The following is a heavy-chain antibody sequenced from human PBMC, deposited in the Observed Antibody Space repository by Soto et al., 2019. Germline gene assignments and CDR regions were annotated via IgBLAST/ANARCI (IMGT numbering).Heavy chain of an antibody. Sequence: ASVKVSCKASGYTFTSYAMHWVRQAPGQRLEWMGWINAGNGNTKYSQKFQGRVTITRDTSASTAYMELSSLRSEDTAVYYCARDSWPGIAAAGNYPGFDYWGQGTLVTVSS. CDR1: GYTFTSYA. J-gene: IGHJ4*02. V-gene: IGHV1-3*01. CDR2: INAGNGNT. D-gene: IGHD6-13*01. CDR3: ARDSWPGIAAAGNYPGFDY.